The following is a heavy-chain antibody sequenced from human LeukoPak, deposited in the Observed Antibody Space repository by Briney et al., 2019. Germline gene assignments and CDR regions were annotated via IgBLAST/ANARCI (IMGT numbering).Heavy chain of an antibody. CDR2: IRYDGSNK. CDR3: ARSHYCSGGSCYASDY. J-gene: IGHJ4*02. Sequence: GGSLRLSCAASGFTFSSYGMHWVRQAPGKGLEWVAFIRYDGSNKYYADSVKGRFTISRDNSKNTLYLQMNSLRAEDTAVYYCARSHYCSGGSCYASDYWGQGTLVTVSS. V-gene: IGHV3-30*02. D-gene: IGHD2-15*01. CDR1: GFTFSSYG.